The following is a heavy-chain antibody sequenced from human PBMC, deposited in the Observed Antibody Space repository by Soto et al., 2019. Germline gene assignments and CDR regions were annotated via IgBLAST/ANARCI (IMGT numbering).Heavy chain of an antibody. Sequence: QVQLVQSGAEVKKPGSSVRVSCKVSGGDFSKYSISWVRLAPGQGLERVGGIIPIFGATNYAQRFQGRVMITADESSTTAYMDLSGLRHEDTALYYCTRDGDRIAARTWGQGTLVTVSS. CDR3: TRDGDRIAART. J-gene: IGHJ1*01. CDR1: GGDFSKYS. V-gene: IGHV1-69*01. CDR2: IIPIFGAT. D-gene: IGHD6-6*01.